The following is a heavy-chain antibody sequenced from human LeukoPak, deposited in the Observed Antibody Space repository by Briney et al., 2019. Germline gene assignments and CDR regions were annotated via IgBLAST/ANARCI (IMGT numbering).Heavy chain of an antibody. V-gene: IGHV4-4*07. CDR2: IYTSGST. D-gene: IGHD2-2*02. CDR1: GGSISSYY. J-gene: IGHJ6*03. CDR3: ARRDQLLYPYYYMDV. Sequence: SETLSLTCTVSGGSISSYYWSWIRQPAGKGLEWIGRIYTSGSTNYNPSLKSRVTMSVDTSKNQFSLKLSSVTAADTAVYYCARRDQLLYPYYYMDVWGKGTTVTVSS.